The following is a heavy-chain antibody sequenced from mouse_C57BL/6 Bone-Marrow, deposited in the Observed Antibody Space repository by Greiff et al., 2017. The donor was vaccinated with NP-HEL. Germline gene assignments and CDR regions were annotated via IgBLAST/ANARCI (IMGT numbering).Heavy chain of an antibody. D-gene: IGHD3-3*01. CDR2: ISSGGSYT. J-gene: IGHJ1*03. CDR1: GFTFSSYG. CDR3: ARRGCYWYFDV. Sequence: EVQGVESGGDLVKPGGSLKLSCAASGFTFSSYGMSWVRQTPDKRLEWVATISSGGSYTYYPDSVKGRFTISRDNAKNTLYLQMSSLKSEDTAMYYYARRGCYWYFDVWGTGTTVTVSS. V-gene: IGHV5-6*01.